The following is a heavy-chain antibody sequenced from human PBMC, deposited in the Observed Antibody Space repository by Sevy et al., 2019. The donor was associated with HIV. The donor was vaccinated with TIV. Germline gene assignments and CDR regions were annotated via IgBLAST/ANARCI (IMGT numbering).Heavy chain of an antibody. D-gene: IGHD3-22*01. CDR1: GFTFSRYW. CDR2: IKQDESEK. V-gene: IGHV3-7*01. Sequence: GGSLRLPCAASGFTFSRYWMTWVRQAPGKGLEWVANIKQDESEKYYVDSVKGRFTISRDNAKNSLYLQMNSLRADDTAVYYCARAEQVTMLVVFGGLYFDSWGQGTLVTVSS. J-gene: IGHJ4*02. CDR3: ARAEQVTMLVVFGGLYFDS.